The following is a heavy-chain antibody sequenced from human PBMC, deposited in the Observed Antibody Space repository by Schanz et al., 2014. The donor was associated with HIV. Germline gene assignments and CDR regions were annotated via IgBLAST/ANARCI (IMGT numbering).Heavy chain of an antibody. D-gene: IGHD6-13*01. Sequence: EVQLLESGGGVVQPGGSLRLACVVSGFTFTDYSLHWVRQVPGKGLEWLSVISSDGGHSYYADSVKGRFTISRDNSKDSLFRQINSLRTEDTAVYHGARDFREGGRSWYKKGMGFDYWGQGTLVTVSS. CDR1: GFTFTDYS. CDR3: ARDFREGGRSWYKKGMGFDY. J-gene: IGHJ4*02. CDR2: ISSDGGHS. V-gene: IGHV3-43*01.